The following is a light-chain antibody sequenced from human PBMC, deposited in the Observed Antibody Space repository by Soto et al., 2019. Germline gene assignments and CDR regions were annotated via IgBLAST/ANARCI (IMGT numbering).Light chain of an antibody. CDR1: QSVSSSY. J-gene: IGKJ4*01. CDR3: QQFASSTFT. Sequence: EIVLTQSPGTLSLSPGERATLSCRASQSVSSSYLAWCQQKLGQAPRLLIYGASSRATGIPDRFSGSGSGTDFTLTISRLEPEDFAVDYCQQFASSTFTFGGGTKVDIK. CDR2: GAS. V-gene: IGKV3-20*01.